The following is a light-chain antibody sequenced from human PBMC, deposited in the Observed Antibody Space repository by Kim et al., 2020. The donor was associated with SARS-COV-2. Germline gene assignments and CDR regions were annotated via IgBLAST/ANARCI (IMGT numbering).Light chain of an antibody. CDR2: GDQ. CDR1: GGSIATDF. J-gene: IGLJ2*01. Sequence: NFMLTQPPSVSESPGKTVILTCTRSGGSIATDFVQWFQQRPGSSPTTVIYGDQQRPSGVPDRFSGSVDSSSNSASLTISGLKTEDGADYSCQSYDDNKWVFGGGTQLTVL. CDR3: QSYDDNKWV. V-gene: IGLV6-57*01.